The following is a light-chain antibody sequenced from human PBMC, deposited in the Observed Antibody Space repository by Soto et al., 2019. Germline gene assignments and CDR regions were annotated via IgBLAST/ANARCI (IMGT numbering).Light chain of an antibody. CDR3: QQRSNWPPSIT. V-gene: IGKV3-11*01. CDR2: NAS. CDR1: QSVSTF. J-gene: IGKJ5*01. Sequence: EIVLTQSPATLSLSPGERAILSCRASQSVSTFLAWFQQKPGQPPRLLIYNASNRTTGIPARFSGSGSGTDFTLTISSLEPEDFAVYYCQQRSNWPPSITFGQGTRLEIK.